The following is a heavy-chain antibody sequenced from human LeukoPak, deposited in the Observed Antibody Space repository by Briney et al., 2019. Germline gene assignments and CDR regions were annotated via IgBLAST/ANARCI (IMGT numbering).Heavy chain of an antibody. V-gene: IGHV3-23*01. CDR2: ISGSGGST. D-gene: IGHD4-17*01. CDR1: GFSFSDYA. J-gene: IGHJ3*02. Sequence: GGSLRLSCAASGFSFSDYAMIWVRQAPGKGLEWVSGISGSGGSTYFADSVKGRFTISRDNSKNTLYLQMNSLRAEDTAVYYCARDELRSDAFDIWGQGTMVTVSS. CDR3: ARDELRSDAFDI.